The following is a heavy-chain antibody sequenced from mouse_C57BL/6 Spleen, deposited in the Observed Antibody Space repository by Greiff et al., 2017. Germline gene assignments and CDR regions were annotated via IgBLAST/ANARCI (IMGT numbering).Heavy chain of an antibody. D-gene: IGHD2-1*01. CDR3: ARAGNYMDYYAMDY. Sequence: QVQLQQPGAELVKPGASVKLSCKASGYTFTSYWMHWVKQRPGQGLEWIGMIHPNSGSTNYNEKFKSKATLTVDKSSSTAYMQLSSLTSEDSAVYYCARAGNYMDYYAMDYWGQGTSVTVSS. CDR2: IHPNSGST. CDR1: GYTFTSYW. V-gene: IGHV1-64*01. J-gene: IGHJ4*01.